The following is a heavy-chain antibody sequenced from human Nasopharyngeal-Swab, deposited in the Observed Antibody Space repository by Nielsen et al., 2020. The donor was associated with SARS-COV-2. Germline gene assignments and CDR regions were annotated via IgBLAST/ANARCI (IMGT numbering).Heavy chain of an antibody. CDR2: ISYDGINK. V-gene: IGHV3-30*18. CDR3: AKEGPGMFGVVGLDV. D-gene: IGHD3-3*01. Sequence: WIRQPPGKGLEWVAVISYDGINKYNADSVKGRFTISRDNSKDTPYLQMNSLRPEDTAVYTCAKEGPGMFGVVGLDVWGQGTTVTVSS. J-gene: IGHJ6*02.